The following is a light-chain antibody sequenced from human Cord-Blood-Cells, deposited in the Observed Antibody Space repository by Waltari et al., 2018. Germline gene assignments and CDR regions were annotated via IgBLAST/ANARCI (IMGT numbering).Light chain of an antibody. CDR2: DVS. J-gene: IGLJ3*02. CDR3: CSYAGSYLNWV. Sequence: QSALTQPRSVSGSPGQSVTISCTGTSSDVGGYNYVSWYQQHPGKAPKLMIYDVSKRPSGVPDRFSGSKSGNTAYLTISGLQAEDEADYYCCSYAGSYLNWVFGGGTKLTVL. CDR1: SSDVGGYNY. V-gene: IGLV2-11*01.